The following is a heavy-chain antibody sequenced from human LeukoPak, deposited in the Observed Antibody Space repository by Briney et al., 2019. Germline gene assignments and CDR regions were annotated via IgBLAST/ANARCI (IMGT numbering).Heavy chain of an antibody. D-gene: IGHD6-13*01. J-gene: IGHJ4*02. CDR1: GGSSSGYY. CDR2: INHSGST. CDR3: ASFTPQGTAAAGTSFDY. Sequence: SETLSLTCAVYGGSSSGYYWSWIRQPPGKGLEWIGEINHSGSTNYNPSLKSRVTISVDTSKNQFSLKLSSVTAADTAVYYCASFTPQGTAAAGTSFDYWGQGTLVTVSS. V-gene: IGHV4-34*01.